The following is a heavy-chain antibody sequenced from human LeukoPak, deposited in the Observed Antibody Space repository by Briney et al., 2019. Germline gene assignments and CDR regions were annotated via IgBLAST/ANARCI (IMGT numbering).Heavy chain of an antibody. CDR1: GFTFSSYW. V-gene: IGHV3-7*01. CDR2: IKQDGSEK. J-gene: IGHJ4*02. CDR3: ASTDDSSGYPERPFVY. Sequence: GGSLRLSCAASGFTFSSYWMSWVRQAPGKGLEWVANIKQDGSEKYYVDSVKGRFTISRDNAKNSLYLQMNSLRAEDTAVYYCASTDDSSGYPERPFVYWGQGTLVTVSS. D-gene: IGHD3-22*01.